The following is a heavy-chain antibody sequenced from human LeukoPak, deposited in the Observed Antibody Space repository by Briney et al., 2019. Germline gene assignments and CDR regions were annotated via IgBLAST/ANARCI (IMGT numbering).Heavy chain of an antibody. CDR3: AKVAAGYYFDY. Sequence: AGGSLRLSCAASGFTFSSYGMHWVRQAPGKGLELVAVISYDGSNKYYADSVKGRFTISRDNSKNTLYLQMNSLRAEDTAVYYCAKVAAGYYFDYWGQGTLVTVSS. J-gene: IGHJ4*02. CDR1: GFTFSSYG. V-gene: IGHV3-30*18. D-gene: IGHD6-13*01. CDR2: ISYDGSNK.